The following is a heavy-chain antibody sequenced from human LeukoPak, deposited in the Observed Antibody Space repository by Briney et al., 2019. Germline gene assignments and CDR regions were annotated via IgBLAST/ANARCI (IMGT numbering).Heavy chain of an antibody. J-gene: IGHJ4*02. Sequence: GGSLRLSCSASGLTFSSYAMHWVRQAPGKGLEYVSSISSDGGSTYYADSVKGRFTISRDNSKNTLYLQMSSLRAEDTAVFYCVKRSYSGTYYYDYWGQGTLVTVSS. D-gene: IGHD5-12*01. CDR1: GLTFSSYA. CDR2: ISSDGGST. CDR3: VKRSYSGTYYYDY. V-gene: IGHV3-64D*06.